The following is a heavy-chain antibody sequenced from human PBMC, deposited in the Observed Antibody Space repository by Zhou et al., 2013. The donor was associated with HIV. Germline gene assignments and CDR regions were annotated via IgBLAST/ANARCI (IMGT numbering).Heavy chain of an antibody. V-gene: IGHV1-69*12. CDR3: ARDPRGSGSYYPTYGMDV. J-gene: IGHJ6*02. CDR1: GGPFSTYA. D-gene: IGHD3-10*01. Sequence: QVQLVQSGPEVKNPGSSVKVSCKASGGPFSTYAFSWVRQAPGQGLEWMGGIIPFFGTPNYAQKFQGRVAITADESTSTAYMELSSLRSEDTAVYYCARDPRGSGSYYPTYGMDVWGQGTTVTVSS. CDR2: IIPFFGTP.